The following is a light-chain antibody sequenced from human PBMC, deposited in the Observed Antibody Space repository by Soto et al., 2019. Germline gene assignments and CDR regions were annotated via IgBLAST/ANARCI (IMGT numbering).Light chain of an antibody. CDR1: QGIRND. Sequence: IQLTQSPSSLSASVGDRVSITCRASQGIRNDLAWYQQKPGKAPKLLIYAASFLQRGVPSRFSGSGSGTNFTLTISSLQPEDFATYYCQQSYRTPHTFGQGTKLETK. CDR2: AAS. CDR3: QQSYRTPHT. J-gene: IGKJ2*01. V-gene: IGKV1-39*01.